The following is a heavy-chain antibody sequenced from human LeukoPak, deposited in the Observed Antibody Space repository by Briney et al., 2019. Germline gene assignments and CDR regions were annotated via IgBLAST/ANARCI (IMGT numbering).Heavy chain of an antibody. J-gene: IGHJ4*02. CDR3: VSGSGTYYDY. CDR2: AYYRSNWYH. D-gene: IGHD3-10*01. CDR1: GDSVSSNSAT. V-gene: IGHV6-1*01. Sequence: SQTGSLTCAISGDSVSSNSATWYWIRQSPSRGLEWLGRAYYRSNWYHDYALSVESRITINPDTSKNQFSLQLNSVTPEDTAVYYCVSGSGTYYDYWGQGTLVTVSS.